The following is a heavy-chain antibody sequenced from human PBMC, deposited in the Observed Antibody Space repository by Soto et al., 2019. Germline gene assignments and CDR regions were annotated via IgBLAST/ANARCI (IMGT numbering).Heavy chain of an antibody. CDR2: VSYDGGTR. CDR3: AREEYKYDLGDLDF. J-gene: IGHJ4*02. CDR1: GFSFSTYA. V-gene: IGHV3-30-3*01. Sequence: QVQLVESGGGVVQPGRSLRLSCAASGFSFSTYAMQWVRQAPGKGLEWVAVVSYDGGTRFYADSVKGRFTISRDNSKNTLYLDINSLTIEDTAGYYCAREEYKYDLGDLDFWGRGALVTVSS. D-gene: IGHD3-10*01.